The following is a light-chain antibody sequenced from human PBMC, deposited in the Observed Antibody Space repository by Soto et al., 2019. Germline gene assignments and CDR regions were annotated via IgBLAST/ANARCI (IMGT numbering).Light chain of an antibody. V-gene: IGKV3-20*01. CDR1: QSVSSSL. J-gene: IGKJ5*01. CDR2: GAS. Sequence: EVVLTQSPGTLSLSPGERATLSCRASQSVSSSLLAWYQQKPGQAPRLLIYGASSRATGSPDRFSGSGSGTAFTLTISRLEPEYFAVYYCQQYGSSPITFGQGTRLEIK. CDR3: QQYGSSPIT.